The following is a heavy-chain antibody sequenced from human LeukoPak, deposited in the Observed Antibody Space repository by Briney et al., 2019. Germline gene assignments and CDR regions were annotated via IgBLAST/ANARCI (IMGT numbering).Heavy chain of an antibody. D-gene: IGHD3-10*01. V-gene: IGHV1-2*06. CDR2: IDPNSGVT. CDR3: ARDRYYGSGSYYSVFDY. Sequence: ASVKVSCKASGYTFTGYYMHWVRQAPGQGLEWMGRIDPNSGVTNYAQKFQGRVTMTRDTSISTAYMDLSRLRSDDTAVYYCARDRYYGSGSYYSVFDYWGQGTLVTVSS. CDR1: GYTFTGYY. J-gene: IGHJ4*02.